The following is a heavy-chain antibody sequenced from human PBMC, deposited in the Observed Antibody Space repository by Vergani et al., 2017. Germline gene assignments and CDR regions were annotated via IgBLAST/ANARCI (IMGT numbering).Heavy chain of an antibody. Sequence: EVQLLESGGGLVQPGGSLRLSCAASGFTFSSYAMSWVRQAPGKGLEWVSAISGSGGSTYYADSVKGRFTISRDNSKNTLYLQMNSLRAEDTAVYYCARDFGYCSGGSCDGMDVWGQGTTVTVSS. CDR2: ISGSGGST. J-gene: IGHJ6*02. CDR3: ARDFGYCSGGSCDGMDV. CDR1: GFTFSSYA. D-gene: IGHD2-15*01. V-gene: IGHV3-23*01.